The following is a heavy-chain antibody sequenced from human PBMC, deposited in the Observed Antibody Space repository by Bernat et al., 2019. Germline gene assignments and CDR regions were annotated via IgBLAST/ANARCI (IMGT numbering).Heavy chain of an antibody. J-gene: IGHJ4*02. V-gene: IGHV3-23*01. CDR1: GFTFSTFG. D-gene: IGHD3-16*01. CDR3: ARLNSWVRFDY. Sequence: EVQLLESGGGLVQPGGSLRLSCAASGFTFSTFGMSWVRQAPGRGLEWVSDIGTTGGNTYYADSVRGLFTISRDNSKNTVYLQMDSLGGDDTAVYYCARLNSWVRFDYWGQGTLVTVSS. CDR2: IGTTGGNT.